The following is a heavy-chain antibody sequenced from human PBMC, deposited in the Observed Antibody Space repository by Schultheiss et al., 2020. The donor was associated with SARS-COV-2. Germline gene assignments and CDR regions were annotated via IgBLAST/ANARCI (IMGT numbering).Heavy chain of an antibody. D-gene: IGHD3-9*01. CDR3: AKSITMFSHHALDV. V-gene: IGHV5-10-1*01. CDR2: IDPSDSYT. CDR1: GYSFTSYW. J-gene: IGHJ6*02. Sequence: GESLKIYCKGSGYSFTSYWISWVRQMPGKGLEWMGRIDPSDSYTNYSPSFQGHVTISADKSISTAYLQWSSLTSEDTAMYYCAKSITMFSHHALDVWGQGTTVTVSS.